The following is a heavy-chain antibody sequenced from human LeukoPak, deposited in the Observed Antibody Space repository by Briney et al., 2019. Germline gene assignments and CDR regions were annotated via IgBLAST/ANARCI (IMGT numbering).Heavy chain of an antibody. J-gene: IGHJ5*02. Sequence: GGSLRLSCVASGFTFSSYAMNWVRQAPGKGLEWVSYISDGGKTKYYADSVKGRFTISRDNAKNSLYLQMNSLRAEDTAVYYCARDYSGWSLDPWGQGTLVTVSS. CDR2: ISDGGKTK. V-gene: IGHV3-48*03. CDR3: ARDYSGWSLDP. D-gene: IGHD5-12*01. CDR1: GFTFSSYA.